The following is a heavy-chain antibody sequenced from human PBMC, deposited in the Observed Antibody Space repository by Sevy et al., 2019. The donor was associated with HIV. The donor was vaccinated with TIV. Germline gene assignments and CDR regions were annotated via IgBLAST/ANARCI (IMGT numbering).Heavy chain of an antibody. CDR2: ISNSGSDI. CDR1: GFTFSSYE. J-gene: IGHJ4*02. V-gene: IGHV3-48*03. Sequence: GGSLRLSCVASGFTFSSYEMNGVRQAPGKGLEWVSYISNSGSDIHYSDSLRGRFTISRDNAKNSLFLQMNSLRAEDTAVYYCARDLPPSATTVAHFDYWGQGTLVTVSS. CDR3: ARDLPPSATTVAHFDY. D-gene: IGHD4-17*01.